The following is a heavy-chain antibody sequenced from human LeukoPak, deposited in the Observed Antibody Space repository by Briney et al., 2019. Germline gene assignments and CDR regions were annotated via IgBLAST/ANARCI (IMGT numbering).Heavy chain of an antibody. D-gene: IGHD1-26*01. Sequence: KHGESLKISCKGSGYSLTSYWIGWVRQMPGKGLEWMGIIYPGDSDTRYSPSFQGQVTISADKSISTAYLQWSSLKASDTAMYYCARPPVRGVAKTGYYYGMDVWGQGTTVTVSS. V-gene: IGHV5-51*01. CDR1: GYSLTSYW. CDR2: IYPGDSDT. J-gene: IGHJ6*02. CDR3: ARPPVRGVAKTGYYYGMDV.